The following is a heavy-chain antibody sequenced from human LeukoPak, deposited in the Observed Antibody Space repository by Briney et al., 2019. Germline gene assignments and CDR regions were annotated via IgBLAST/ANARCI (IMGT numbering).Heavy chain of an antibody. D-gene: IGHD2-2*01. CDR3: ARDCSSSCSPYYGMDV. CDR1: GFTVSSNY. J-gene: IGHJ6*02. Sequence: GGSLRLSCAASGFTVSSNYMSWVRQAPGKGLEWVSIIHIGGTTNYVDSVKGRFTISRDNSRNTLYLQMNSLRAEDTAVYYCARDCSSSCSPYYGMDVWGQGTTVTVSS. V-gene: IGHV3-53*01. CDR2: IHIGGTT.